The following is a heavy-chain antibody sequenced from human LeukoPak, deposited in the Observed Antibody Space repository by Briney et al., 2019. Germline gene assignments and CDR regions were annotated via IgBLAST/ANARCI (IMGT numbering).Heavy chain of an antibody. CDR2: IYHSGST. CDR1: GYSISSGYY. J-gene: IGHJ6*02. Sequence: SETLSLTCAVSGYSISSGYYWGWIRPPPGKGLEWIGSIYHSGSTYYNPSLKSRVTISVDTSKNQFSLKLSSVTAADTAVYYCARSNGDYYYGMDVWGQGTTVTVSS. CDR3: ARSNGDYYYGMDV. D-gene: IGHD4-17*01. V-gene: IGHV4-38-2*01.